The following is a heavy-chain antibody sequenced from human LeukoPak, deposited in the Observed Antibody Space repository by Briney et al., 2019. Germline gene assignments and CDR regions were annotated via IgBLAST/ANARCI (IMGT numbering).Heavy chain of an antibody. D-gene: IGHD2-15*01. Sequence: ASVKVSCKASGYTFTRYYIHWVRQAPGQGLEWMGWINPQSGGTGFAQKYQARVTMTRDTSIKTAYMELSSLRSGDTAVYFCARDPGYFVDSPVITPYYYMDVWGKGTAVTVSS. CDR2: INPQSGGT. V-gene: IGHV1-2*02. J-gene: IGHJ6*03. CDR1: GYTFTRYY. CDR3: ARDPGYFVDSPVITPYYYMDV.